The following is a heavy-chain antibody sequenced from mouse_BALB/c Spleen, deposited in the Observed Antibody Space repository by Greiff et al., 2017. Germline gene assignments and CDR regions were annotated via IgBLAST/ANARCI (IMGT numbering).Heavy chain of an antibody. V-gene: IGHV14-3*02. D-gene: IGHD2-4*01. CDR1: GFNIKDTY. CDR2: IDPANGNT. CDR3: ARDYDYDVYAMDY. Sequence: VHVKQSGAELVKPGASVKLSCTASGFNIKDTYMHWVKQRPEQGLEWIGRIDPANGNTKYDPKFQGKATITADTSSNTAYLQLSSLTSEDTAVYYCARDYDYDVYAMDYWGQGTSVTVSS. J-gene: IGHJ4*01.